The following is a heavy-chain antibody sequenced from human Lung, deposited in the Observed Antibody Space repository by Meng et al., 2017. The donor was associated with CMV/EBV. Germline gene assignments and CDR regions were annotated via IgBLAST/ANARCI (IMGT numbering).Heavy chain of an antibody. CDR3: ARDGLALTQQLVPYGMDV. D-gene: IGHD6-13*01. CDR2: INPNSGGT. V-gene: IGHV1-2*02. CDR1: GYTFTSYY. J-gene: IGHJ6*02. Sequence: ASVKVSCKASGYTFTSYYMHWVRQAPGQGLEWMGIINPNSGGTNYAQKFQGRVTMTRDTSISTAYMELSRVKSDDTAVYYCARDGLALTQQLVPYGMDVWGQGTTVTVSS.